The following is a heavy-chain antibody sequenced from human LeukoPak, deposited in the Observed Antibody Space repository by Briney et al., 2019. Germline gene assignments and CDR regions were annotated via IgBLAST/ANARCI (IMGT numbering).Heavy chain of an antibody. J-gene: IGHJ6*02. CDR2: ISSSSSYI. CDR3: ARDQYYDFWSGYSYYYYGMDV. V-gene: IGHV3-21*04. D-gene: IGHD3-3*01. Sequence: GGSLRLSCAASGFTFSSYSMNWVRQAQGKGLEWVSSISSSSSYIYYADSVKGRFTISRDNAKNSLYLQMNSLRSEDTAVYYCARDQYYDFWSGYSYYYYGMDVWGQGTTVTVSS. CDR1: GFTFSSYS.